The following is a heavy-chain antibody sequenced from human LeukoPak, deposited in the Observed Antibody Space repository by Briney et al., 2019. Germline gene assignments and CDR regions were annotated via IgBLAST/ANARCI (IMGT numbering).Heavy chain of an antibody. Sequence: GASVRVCCTPSGGTCTTYAISWVRGAPGHGLGWLGGIMPIFATANYAQKLQGRVTITTDESTSTAYMELSSLRSEDTAVSYCASAVVEIATYYYYIDVCGKGTTVTVSS. V-gene: IGHV1-69*05. D-gene: IGHD5-24*01. CDR2: IMPIFATA. J-gene: IGHJ6*03. CDR3: ASAVVEIATYYYYIDV. CDR1: GGTCTTYA.